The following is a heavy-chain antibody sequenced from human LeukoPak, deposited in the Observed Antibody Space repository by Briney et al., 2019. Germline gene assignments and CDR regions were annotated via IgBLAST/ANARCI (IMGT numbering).Heavy chain of an antibody. V-gene: IGHV4-4*02. CDR1: GGSISSSNW. J-gene: IGHJ5*02. Sequence: PSETLSLTCAVSGGSISSSNWWSWVRQPPGKGLEWIGEIYHSGSTNYNPSLKSRVTISVDKPKNQFSLKLSSVTAADTAVYYCARSLYSSSSYWFDPWGQGTLVTVSS. D-gene: IGHD6-6*01. CDR2: IYHSGST. CDR3: ARSLYSSSSYWFDP.